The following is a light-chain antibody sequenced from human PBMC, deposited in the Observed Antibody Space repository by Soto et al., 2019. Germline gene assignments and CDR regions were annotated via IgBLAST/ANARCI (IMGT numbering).Light chain of an antibody. Sequence: QSALTQPASVSGSPGQSITISCTGTSSDVGGYNSVSWYQQHPGKAPKPMIYEVSHRPSGVSNRFSGSKSANTASLTISGLQAEDEADSYCSSFTTSTTYVFGTGTKLTVL. V-gene: IGLV2-14*01. CDR1: SSDVGGYNS. CDR2: EVS. J-gene: IGLJ1*01. CDR3: SSFTTSTTYV.